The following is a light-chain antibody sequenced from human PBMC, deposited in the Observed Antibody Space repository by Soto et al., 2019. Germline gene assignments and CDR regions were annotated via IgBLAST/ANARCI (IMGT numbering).Light chain of an antibody. J-gene: IGKJ5*01. CDR3: QQRSNWPPIT. V-gene: IGKV3-11*01. Sequence: DIVLTQSPGTLSLSPGERGTLSCRAIQSVSGSFLAWYQQRPGQPPRLLIHDASHRAAGIPARFSGSGFGTDFTLTISSLEPEDAAVYYCQQRSNWPPITFGQGTRLEIK. CDR1: QSVSGSF. CDR2: DAS.